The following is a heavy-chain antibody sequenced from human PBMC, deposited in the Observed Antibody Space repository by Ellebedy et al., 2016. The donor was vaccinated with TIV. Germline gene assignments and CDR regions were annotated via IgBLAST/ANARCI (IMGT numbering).Heavy chain of an antibody. Sequence: GESLKISXAASGFTFSNAWMSWVRQAPGKGLEWVGRIKSKTDGGTTDYAAPVKGRFTISRDDSKNTLYLQMNSLKTEDTAVYYCTARPGHCSSTSCYGAFDYWGQGTLVTVSS. J-gene: IGHJ4*02. CDR3: TARPGHCSSTSCYGAFDY. V-gene: IGHV3-15*01. CDR2: IKSKTDGGTT. D-gene: IGHD2-2*01. CDR1: GFTFSNAW.